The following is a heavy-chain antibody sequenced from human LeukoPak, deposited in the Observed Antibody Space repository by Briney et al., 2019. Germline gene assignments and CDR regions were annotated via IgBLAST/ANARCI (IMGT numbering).Heavy chain of an antibody. CDR2: IYYSGST. Sequence: SSETLSLTCTVSGGSISSYYWSWIRQPPGKGLEWIGYIYYSGSTNYNPSLKSRVTISVDTSKNQFSLKLSSVTAADTAVYYCAGSISGYDSWFDPWGQETLVTVSS. CDR1: GGSISSYY. V-gene: IGHV4-59*01. CDR3: AGSISGYDSWFDP. D-gene: IGHD5-12*01. J-gene: IGHJ5*02.